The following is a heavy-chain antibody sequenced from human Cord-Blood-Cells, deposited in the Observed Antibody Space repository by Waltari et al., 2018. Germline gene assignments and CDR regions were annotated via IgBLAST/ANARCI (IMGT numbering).Heavy chain of an antibody. CDR3: ARVAVYGDVFDY. CDR1: GFTFSSYW. CDR2: INIDGSRT. D-gene: IGHD4-17*01. Sequence: EVQLVESGGGLVQPGGSLRLSCAASGFTFSSYWMHWVRQAPGTGLVWVSRINIDGSRTSYADSVKGRFTISRDNAKNTLYLQMNSLRAEDTAVYYCARVAVYGDVFDYWGQGTLVTVSS. V-gene: IGHV3-74*01. J-gene: IGHJ4*02.